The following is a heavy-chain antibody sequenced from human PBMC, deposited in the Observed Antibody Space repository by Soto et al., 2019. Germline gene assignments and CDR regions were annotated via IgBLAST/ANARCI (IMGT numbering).Heavy chain of an antibody. Sequence: DVQLLESGGGLVQPGGALRLSCAASDFRFSTYGMNWVRQAPGKGLEWVSGISGSGDTTYYADSVKGRFTISRDSSKNTVYLQMNSLRAEDTAVYYCAKDGGFSNTFDLWGQGTLVTVSS. J-gene: IGHJ4*02. D-gene: IGHD4-4*01. CDR3: AKDGGFSNTFDL. CDR2: ISGSGDTT. CDR1: DFRFSTYG. V-gene: IGHV3-23*01.